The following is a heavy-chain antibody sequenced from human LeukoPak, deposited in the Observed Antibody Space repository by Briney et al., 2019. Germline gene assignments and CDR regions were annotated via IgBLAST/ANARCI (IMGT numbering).Heavy chain of an antibody. Sequence: ASVKVSCKASGYTFTGYYMHWVRQAPGQGLEWMGWINPNSGGTNYAQKFQGWVTMTRDTSISTAYMELSRLRSDDTAVYYCAREPIGYCSSTSCPSYHYYGMDVWGQGTTVTVSS. CDR3: AREPIGYCSSTSCPSYHYYGMDV. J-gene: IGHJ6*02. V-gene: IGHV1-2*04. CDR1: GYTFTGYY. CDR2: INPNSGGT. D-gene: IGHD2-2*01.